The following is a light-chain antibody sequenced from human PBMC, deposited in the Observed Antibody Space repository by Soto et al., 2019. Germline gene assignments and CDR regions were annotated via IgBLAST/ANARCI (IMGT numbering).Light chain of an antibody. Sequence: DIQMTQSPSTLPSFVGDRVTITCRASQNIGDRLAWYRQKPGTAPKLLIYHASTLVSGVPSRFSGSGSGTEFTLTISSLQPDDFATYFCHQYDTYSFGQGTKVDIK. J-gene: IGKJ1*01. CDR1: QNIGDR. CDR3: HQYDTYS. CDR2: HAS. V-gene: IGKV1-5*01.